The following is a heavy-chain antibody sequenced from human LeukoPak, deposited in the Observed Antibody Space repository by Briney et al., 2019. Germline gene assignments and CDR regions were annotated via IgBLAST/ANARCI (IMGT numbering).Heavy chain of an antibody. CDR3: ASPIPNCSSTSCYLALDY. V-gene: IGHV1-69*13. J-gene: IGHJ4*02. CDR1: GGTFSSYA. D-gene: IGHD2-2*01. Sequence: ASVKVSCKASGGTFSSYAISWVRQAPGQGLEWMGRIIPIFGTANYAQKFQGRVTITADESTSTAYMELSSLRSEDAAVYYCASPIPNCSSTSCYLALDYWGQGTLVTVSS. CDR2: IIPIFGTA.